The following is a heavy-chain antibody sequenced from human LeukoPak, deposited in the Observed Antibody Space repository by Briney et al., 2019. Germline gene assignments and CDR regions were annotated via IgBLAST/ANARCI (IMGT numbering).Heavy chain of an antibody. V-gene: IGHV3-23*01. CDR3: VRGLRELPY. D-gene: IGHD1-7*01. CDR2: IYASGENT. CDR1: GFTFSSYA. J-gene: IGHJ4*02. Sequence: GGSLRLSCAASGFTFSSYAMTWVRQAPGRGLEWVSGIYASGENTYYADSVKGRFTISRDNSKNTLYLQMNSLRGEDTAVYYCVRGLRELPYWGQRTLVTVSS.